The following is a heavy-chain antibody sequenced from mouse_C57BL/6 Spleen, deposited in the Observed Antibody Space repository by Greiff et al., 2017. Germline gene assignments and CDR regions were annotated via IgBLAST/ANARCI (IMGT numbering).Heavy chain of an antibody. CDR1: GYTFTSYW. CDR2: IYPSDSET. D-gene: IGHD1-1*01. V-gene: IGHV1-61*01. CDR3: ARTLTTVVATRAY. J-gene: IGHJ3*01. Sequence: QVQLQQPGAELVRPGSSVKLSCKASGYTFTSYWMDWVKQRPGQGLEWIGNIYPSDSETHYNQKFKDKATLTVDKSSSTACMQLSSLTSEDSAVYYCARTLTTVVATRAYWGQGTLVTVSA.